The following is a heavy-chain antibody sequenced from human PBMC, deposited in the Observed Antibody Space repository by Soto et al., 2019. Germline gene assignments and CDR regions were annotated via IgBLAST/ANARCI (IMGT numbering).Heavy chain of an antibody. CDR2: INSDGSST. V-gene: IGHV3-74*01. Sequence: EVQLVASGGGLVQPGGSLRLSCAASGFTVSSYLMHWVRQAPGKGLVWVSRINSDGSSTSFADSVKGRFTISRDNAKNTLYLQMNSLRAEDTAVHYCARVNYGDYGGVYDYWGQGTLVTVSS. J-gene: IGHJ4*02. D-gene: IGHD4-17*01. CDR3: ARVNYGDYGGVYDY. CDR1: GFTVSSYL.